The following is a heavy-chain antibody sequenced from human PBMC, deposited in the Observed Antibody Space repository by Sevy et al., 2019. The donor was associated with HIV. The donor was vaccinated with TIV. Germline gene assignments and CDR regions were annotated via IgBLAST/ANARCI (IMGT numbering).Heavy chain of an antibody. CDR1: GFTFSTYA. CDR2: ISYDGFNK. V-gene: IGHV3-30*09. D-gene: IGHD2-8*02. Sequence: GGSLRLSCAGSGFTFSTYAMHWVRQTPGRGLEWVSTISYDGFNKYYRDSVKGRFAISRDNSKNTQYLQMNSLRVEDTAVYYCVIPLSGGGGGYWGQGTLVTVSS. CDR3: VIPLSGGGGGY. J-gene: IGHJ4*02.